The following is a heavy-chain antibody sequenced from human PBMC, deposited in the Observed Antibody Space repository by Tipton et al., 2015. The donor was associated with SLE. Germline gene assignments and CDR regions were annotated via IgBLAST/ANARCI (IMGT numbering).Heavy chain of an antibody. Sequence: TLSLTCTVSGGSVSSNSYYWGWVRQPPGKGLQWIASIYYTGKTHYNPSLTSRVTMSVDTSRNQFSLKLSSVTAADTAVYYCTSWSGFLRWGQGTLVTVSS. CDR1: GGSVSSNSYY. V-gene: IGHV4-39*01. CDR2: IYYTGKT. CDR3: TSWSGFLR. D-gene: IGHD3-3*01. J-gene: IGHJ4*02.